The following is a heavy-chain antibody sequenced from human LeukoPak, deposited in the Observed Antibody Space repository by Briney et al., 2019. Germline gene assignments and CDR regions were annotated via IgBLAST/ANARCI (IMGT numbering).Heavy chain of an antibody. CDR3: APTSITMIPEDGMDV. V-gene: IGHV1-69*04. CDR2: IIPILGIA. J-gene: IGHJ6*02. CDR1: GYTFTSYG. Sequence: GASVKVSCKASGYTFTSYGISWVRQAPGQGLEWMGRIIPILGIANYAQKFQGRVTITADKSTSTAYMELSSLRSEDTAVYYCAPTSITMIPEDGMDVWGQGTTVTVSS. D-gene: IGHD3-22*01.